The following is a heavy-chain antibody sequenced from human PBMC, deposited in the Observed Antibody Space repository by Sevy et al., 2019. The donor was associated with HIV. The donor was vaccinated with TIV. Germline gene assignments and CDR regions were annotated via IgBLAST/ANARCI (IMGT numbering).Heavy chain of an antibody. CDR1: GFTFSSYA. CDR2: ISGSGGST. CDR3: ATFGGVAGGKHFDY. V-gene: IGHV3-23*01. D-gene: IGHD6-19*01. Sequence: GGFLRLSCAASGFTFSSYAMSWVRQAPGKGLEWVSAISGSGGSTYYADSVKGRFTISRDNSKNTLYLQMNSLRAEDTAVYYCATFGGVAGGKHFDYWGQGTLVTVSS. J-gene: IGHJ4*02.